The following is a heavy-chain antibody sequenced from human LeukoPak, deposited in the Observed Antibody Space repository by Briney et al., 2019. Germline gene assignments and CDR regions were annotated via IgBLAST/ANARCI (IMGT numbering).Heavy chain of an antibody. Sequence: PSETLSLTCTVSGGSISSYYWSWIRQPPGKGLEWIGYIYYSGSTNYNPSLKSRVTISVDTSKNQFSLKLSSVTAADTAVYYCARAPPGPWAYYFDYWGQGTLVTVSS. D-gene: IGHD7-27*01. CDR2: IYYSGST. CDR3: ARAPPGPWAYYFDY. V-gene: IGHV4-59*01. CDR1: GGSISSYY. J-gene: IGHJ4*02.